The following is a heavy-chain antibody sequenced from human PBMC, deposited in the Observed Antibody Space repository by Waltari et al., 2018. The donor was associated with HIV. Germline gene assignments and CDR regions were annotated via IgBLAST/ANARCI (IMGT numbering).Heavy chain of an antibody. CDR2: IMPAIGIA. Sequence: VQLVQSGAEVKKPGSSVRVSCKASGDTLSNYAVSWVRQAPGQGLEWMGRIMPAIGIAMHTENFQGRVTINADKSTNSAYMELGGLRSEDTAVYFCTLGRIDDIRSGRENLGGFDPWGPGTLVTVSS. CDR1: GDTLSNYA. V-gene: IGHV1-69*04. CDR3: TLGRIDDIRSGRENLGGFDP. D-gene: IGHD3-9*01. J-gene: IGHJ5*02.